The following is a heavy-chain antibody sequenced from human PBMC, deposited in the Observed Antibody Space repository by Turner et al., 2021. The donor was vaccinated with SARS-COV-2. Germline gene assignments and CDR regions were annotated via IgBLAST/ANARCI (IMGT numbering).Heavy chain of an antibody. CDR2: IYYSAST. CDR1: GGSSSSGGYY. CDR3: TRVRTSGTNYPCDFDY. D-gene: IGHD1-1*01. V-gene: IGHV4-31*03. Sequence: QVQLQEWGPGLVKPSQTLSLTCTVSGGSSSSGGYYWSWIRQHPGKGLEWSGYIYYSASTYYNPFLKSRVTNTVDLYKNHFSLKLSSVTAADTAVYNCTRVRTSGTNYPCDFDYWGQGTLVTVSS. J-gene: IGHJ4*02.